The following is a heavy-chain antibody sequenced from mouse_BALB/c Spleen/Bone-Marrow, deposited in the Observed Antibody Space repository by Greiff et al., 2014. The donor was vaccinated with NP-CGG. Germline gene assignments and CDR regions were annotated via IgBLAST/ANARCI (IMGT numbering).Heavy chain of an antibody. J-gene: IGHJ4*01. Sequence: QVQLQQSGAEPVRPGSSVKISCKASGYAFSSYWMSWVKQRPGQGLEWIGQIYPGDGDTNYNGKFKGKATLTADKSSSTAYMQLSSLTSEDSAVYFCARGVPMDYWGQGTSVTVSS. CDR1: GYAFSSYW. CDR2: IYPGDGDT. CDR3: ARGVPMDY. V-gene: IGHV1-80*01.